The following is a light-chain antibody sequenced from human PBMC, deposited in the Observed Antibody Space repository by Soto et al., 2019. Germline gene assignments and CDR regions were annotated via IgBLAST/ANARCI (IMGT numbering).Light chain of an antibody. CDR3: GSYSSSNTLGV. CDR2: EVS. Sequence: QSALTQPASVSGSPGQSITISCSGTSSDVGGYKYVSWYQQHPGKAPKLMIYEVSNRPSGVSNRFSGSKSGNTASLTISGLQAEDEADYYCGSYSSSNTLGVFGGGTKLTFL. J-gene: IGLJ2*01. V-gene: IGLV2-14*01. CDR1: SSDVGGYKY.